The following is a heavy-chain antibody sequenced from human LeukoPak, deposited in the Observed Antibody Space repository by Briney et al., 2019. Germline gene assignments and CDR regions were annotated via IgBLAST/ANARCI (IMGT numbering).Heavy chain of an antibody. CDR1: GFTFSSYG. V-gene: IGHV3-23*01. CDR3: AKDQGPYGSGSYNKGQLDY. Sequence: GGSLRLSCAASGFTFSSYGMSWVRQAPGKGLKWVSVASGSGGTTYYADSVKGRFTISRDNSENTLYLQMNSLRAEDTAVYYCAKDQGPYGSGSYNKGQLDYWGQGTLVTVSS. D-gene: IGHD3-10*01. CDR2: ASGSGGTT. J-gene: IGHJ4*02.